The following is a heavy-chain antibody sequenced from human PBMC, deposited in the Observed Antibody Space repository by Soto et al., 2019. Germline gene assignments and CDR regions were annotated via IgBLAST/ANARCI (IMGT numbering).Heavy chain of an antibody. CDR1: GFPFDAYA. D-gene: IGHD2-2*01. V-gene: IGHV3-9*01. J-gene: IGHJ3*02. CDR2: ISWYSGSI. Sequence: DVQLVESGGGLVQPGRSLRLSCAASGFPFDAYAMHWFRQSPGKGLEWVSGISWYSGSIGYADSVKGRFTISRDNAKNSLYLQMNSLRAEDTGLYYCEKDQLIWRSDAFGILGPGTMVTVSS. CDR3: EKDQLIWRSDAFGI.